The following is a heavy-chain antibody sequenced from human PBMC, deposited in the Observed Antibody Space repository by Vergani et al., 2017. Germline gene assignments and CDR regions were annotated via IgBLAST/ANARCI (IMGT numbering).Heavy chain of an antibody. CDR1: GDSISSNNC. CDR2: ICHTEDT. Sequence: QVQLQESGPGLVKPPGTLSLTCAASGDSISSNNCRTWVRQPPGKVLEWTGEICHTEDTKYSPSLKSRVTVSVDESRNLFSLRLNSVTAADTAVYYCATIGCRRWGYYFDYWGQGILVTVSS. J-gene: IGHJ4*02. V-gene: IGHV4-4*03. D-gene: IGHD3-16*01. CDR3: ATIGCRRWGYYFDY.